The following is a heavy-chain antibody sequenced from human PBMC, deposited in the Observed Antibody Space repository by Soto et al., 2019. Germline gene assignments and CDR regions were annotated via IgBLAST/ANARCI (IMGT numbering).Heavy chain of an antibody. Sequence: PWGSLRLSCAASGFTCISYAMHWVRQGPGKGLEWVAVISYDGSNKYYADSVKGRFTISRDNSKNALYLQMNSLRAEDTAVYYCARDLSHYDSSGYYWGQGTLVTVSS. CDR2: ISYDGSNK. J-gene: IGHJ4*02. CDR1: GFTCISYA. V-gene: IGHV3-30-3*01. D-gene: IGHD3-22*01. CDR3: ARDLSHYDSSGYY.